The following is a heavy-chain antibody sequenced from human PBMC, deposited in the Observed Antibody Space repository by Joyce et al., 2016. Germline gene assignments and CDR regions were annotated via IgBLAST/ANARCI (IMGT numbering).Heavy chain of an antibody. CDR1: GYSFTSYW. CDR2: IVPSDPYT. Sequence: EVQLVQSGAEMKKPGESLRISCKGSGYSFTSYWINWVRQMPGKCLEWMVGIVPSDPYTNYSPSFPRHVTISAVESISTAYLQWSSLKASDTAMYYCARPRYCSGGSCLNWFDPWGQGTLVTVSS. D-gene: IGHD2-15*01. CDR3: ARPRYCSGGSCLNWFDP. V-gene: IGHV5-10-1*01. J-gene: IGHJ5*02.